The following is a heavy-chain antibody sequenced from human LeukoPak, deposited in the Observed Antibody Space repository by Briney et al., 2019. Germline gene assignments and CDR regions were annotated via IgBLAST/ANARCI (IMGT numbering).Heavy chain of an antibody. D-gene: IGHD1-26*01. CDR1: GFTFSSYA. J-gene: IGHJ4*02. Sequence: GGSLRLSCAASGFTFSSYAMSWVRQAPGKGLEWVSGISGSGGSTYYADFVKGWFTISRDNSKNTLYLQMNSLRAEDTAVYYCAKDLRGSYCTSYFDYWGQGTLVTVSS. CDR3: AKDLRGSYCTSYFDY. V-gene: IGHV3-23*01. CDR2: ISGSGGST.